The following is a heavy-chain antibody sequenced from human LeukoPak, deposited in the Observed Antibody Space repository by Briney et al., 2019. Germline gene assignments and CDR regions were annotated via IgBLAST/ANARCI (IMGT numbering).Heavy chain of an antibody. Sequence: SVKVSCKASGYTFTSYGISWVRQAPGQGLEWMGWISAYNGNTNYAQKLQGRVTMTTDTSTSTAYMELRSLRSDDTAVYYCARAHQLRYFDWLAPRALDYWGQGTLVTVSS. CDR3: ARAHQLRYFDWLAPRALDY. CDR1: GYTFTSYG. V-gene: IGHV1-18*01. CDR2: ISAYNGNT. D-gene: IGHD3-9*01. J-gene: IGHJ4*02.